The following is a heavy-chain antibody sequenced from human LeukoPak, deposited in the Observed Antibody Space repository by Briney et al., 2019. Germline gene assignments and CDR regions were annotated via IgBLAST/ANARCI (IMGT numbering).Heavy chain of an antibody. CDR1: GGSISSGSYY. D-gene: IGHD2-15*01. J-gene: IGHJ6*03. CDR2: IYTSGST. Sequence: SETLSLTCTVSGGSISSGSYYWSWIRQPAGKGLEWIGRIYTSGSTNYNPSLKSRVTISVDTSKNQFSLKLSSVTAADTAVYYCARAYCSGGSCSSYYYYYMDVWGKGTTVTASS. CDR3: ARAYCSGGSCSSYYYYYMDV. V-gene: IGHV4-61*02.